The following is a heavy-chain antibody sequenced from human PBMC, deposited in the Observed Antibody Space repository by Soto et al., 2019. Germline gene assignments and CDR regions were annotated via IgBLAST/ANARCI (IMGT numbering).Heavy chain of an antibody. V-gene: IGHV1-8*01. CDR2: VSPENRNA. Sequence: ASVKVSCKTSGYTFTEYDINWVRQAPGQGLEYMGWVSPENRNAGYAPQFRGRVSMTADTSINTVYLELTTLTYEDTAVYYCARDLWGYCGVDCYPLDVWGQGTTVTVSS. J-gene: IGHJ6*02. D-gene: IGHD2-21*02. CDR1: GYTFTEYD. CDR3: ARDLWGYCGVDCYPLDV.